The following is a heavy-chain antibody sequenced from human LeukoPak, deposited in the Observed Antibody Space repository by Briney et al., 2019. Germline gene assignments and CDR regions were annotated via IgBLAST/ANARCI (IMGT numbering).Heavy chain of an antibody. D-gene: IGHD3-16*01. Sequence: GGSLRLSCAASGFTFSHGWMSWVRQAPGKGLEWVGRIKSKTDGATTDYATPVKGRFTISRDDSKSTLYLQMNSLNTEDTAVYYCARRGGFAWDYWGQGTLVTVSS. CDR1: GFTFSHGW. CDR2: IKSKTDGATT. CDR3: ARRGGFAWDY. V-gene: IGHV3-15*01. J-gene: IGHJ4*02.